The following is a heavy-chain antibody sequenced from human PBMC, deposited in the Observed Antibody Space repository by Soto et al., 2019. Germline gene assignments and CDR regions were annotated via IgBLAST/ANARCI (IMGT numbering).Heavy chain of an antibody. CDR3: ARERDGGAAFDI. J-gene: IGHJ3*02. D-gene: IGHD2-21*01. Sequence: QVQLQESGPGLVKPSQTLSLTCIVSGGSISSGGSYWSWIRQHPGKGLEWSGYIYYRGSTSYNPSLKSRVTISADTSKNQFSLKLSSVTAADTAVYYCARERDGGAAFDIWGQGTMVTVSS. CDR1: GGSISSGGSY. CDR2: IYYRGST. V-gene: IGHV4-31*03.